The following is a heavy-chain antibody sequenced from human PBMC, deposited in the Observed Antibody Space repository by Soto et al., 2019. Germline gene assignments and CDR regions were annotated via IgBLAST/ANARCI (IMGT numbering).Heavy chain of an antibody. D-gene: IGHD6-13*01. CDR3: ARSRGIAAASTAFDI. V-gene: IGHV1-69*13. CDR2: IIPIFGTA. Sequence: SVKVSCKASGGTFSSYAISWVRQAPGQGLEWMGGIIPIFGTANYAQKFQGRVTITADESTSTAYMELSSLRSEDTAVYYCARSRGIAAASTAFDIWGQGTMVTVSS. CDR1: GGTFSSYA. J-gene: IGHJ3*02.